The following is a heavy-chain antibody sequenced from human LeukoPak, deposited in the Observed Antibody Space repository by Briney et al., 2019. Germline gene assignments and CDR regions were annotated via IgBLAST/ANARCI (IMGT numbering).Heavy chain of an antibody. CDR2: INHSGST. D-gene: IGHD1-26*01. Sequence: SETLSLTCAVYGGSFSGYYWSWIRQPPGKGLEWIGEINHSGSTNYNPSLKSRVTISVDTSKNQFSLKLSSVTAADTAVYYCARGNTIVGVQKPDYFDYWGQGTLVTVSS. V-gene: IGHV4-34*01. CDR1: GGSFSGYY. CDR3: ARGNTIVGVQKPDYFDY. J-gene: IGHJ4*02.